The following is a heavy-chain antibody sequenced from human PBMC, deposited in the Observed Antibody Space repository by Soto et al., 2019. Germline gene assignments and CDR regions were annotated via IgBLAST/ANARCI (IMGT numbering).Heavy chain of an antibody. CDR2: INPSGGST. CDR1: GYTFTSYY. Sequence: ASVKVSCKAYGYTFTSYYMHWVRQAPGQGLEWMGIINPSGGSTSYAQKFQGRVTMTRDTSTSTVYMELSSLRSEDTAVYYCARGSSGWAAGYYGMDVWGQGTTVTVSS. J-gene: IGHJ6*02. CDR3: ARGSSGWAAGYYGMDV. V-gene: IGHV1-46*01. D-gene: IGHD6-19*01.